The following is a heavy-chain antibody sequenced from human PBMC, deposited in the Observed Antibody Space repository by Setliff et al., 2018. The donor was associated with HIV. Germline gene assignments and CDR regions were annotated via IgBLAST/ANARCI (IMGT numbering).Heavy chain of an antibody. CDR2: IYHSGFT. Sequence: PSETLSLTCTVSGGSISSSDHYWGWIRQPPGQGLEWIGSIYHSGFTYHNPSLKSRVTISVDRSRNQLSLKLTSVTAADTAIYYCASTTSGVSGSYPAHAFDIWGQGTMVTVSS. V-gene: IGHV4-39*07. CDR1: GGSISSSDHY. D-gene: IGHD3-10*01. CDR3: ASTTSGVSGSYPAHAFDI. J-gene: IGHJ3*02.